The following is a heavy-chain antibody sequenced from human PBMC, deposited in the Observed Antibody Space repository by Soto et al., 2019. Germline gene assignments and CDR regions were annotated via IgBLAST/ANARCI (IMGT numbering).Heavy chain of an antibody. CDR2: ISYDGSNK. CDR1: GFTFSSYG. V-gene: IGHV3-30*18. J-gene: IGHJ4*02. CDR3: AESPPSRDDY. Sequence: QVQLVESGGGVVQPGRSLRLSCAASGFTFSSYGMHWVRQAPGKGLEWVAVISYDGSNKYYADSVKGRFTISRDNSKNTLYLQMNSLRAEDTAVYYCAESPPSRDDYWGQGTLVTVSS.